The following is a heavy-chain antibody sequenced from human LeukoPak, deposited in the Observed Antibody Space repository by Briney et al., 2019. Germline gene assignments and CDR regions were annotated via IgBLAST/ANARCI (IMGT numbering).Heavy chain of an antibody. CDR2: INPNSGGT. J-gene: IGHJ4*02. Sequence: GASVTVSFKASGYTFTGYYMHWVRQAPGQGLEWMGWINPNSGGTNYAQKFQGGVTMTRDTSISTAYMELSRLRSDDTAVYYCARVEGSRYGSNSDYFDYWGQGTLVTVSS. CDR3: ARVEGSRYGSNSDYFDY. CDR1: GYTFTGYY. D-gene: IGHD1-26*01. V-gene: IGHV1-2*02.